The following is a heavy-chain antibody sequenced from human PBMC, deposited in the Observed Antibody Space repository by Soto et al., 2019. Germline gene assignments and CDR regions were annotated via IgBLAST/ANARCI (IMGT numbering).Heavy chain of an antibody. CDR3: ARRALDPTGHNIPYNWFDS. V-gene: IGHV5-51*01. D-gene: IGHD2-8*02. CDR2: IDPVDSDD. Sequence: GESLKISCQGSGYIFTKHWIAWVRQKPGKGLEWIGIIDPVDSDDRYSPSFEGQVTIPVDKSNNTAFLRWDKLKTSDTATYSGARRALDPTGHNIPYNWFDSWGQGTQVTVSS. CDR1: GYIFTKHW. J-gene: IGHJ5*01.